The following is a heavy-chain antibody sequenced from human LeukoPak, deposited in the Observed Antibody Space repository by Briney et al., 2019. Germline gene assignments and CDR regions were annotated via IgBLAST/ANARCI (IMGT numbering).Heavy chain of an antibody. J-gene: IGHJ5*02. Sequence: SVKVSCKASGGTFSSYAISWVRQAPGQGLEWMGRIIPIFGTANYAQKFQGRVTITTDESTSTAYMELSSLRSEDTAVYYCAGERQNYYGSGSYYSPGMNWFDPWGQGTLVTVSS. CDR3: AGERQNYYGSGSYYSPGMNWFDP. CDR1: GGTFSSYA. CDR2: IIPIFGTA. V-gene: IGHV1-69*05. D-gene: IGHD3-10*01.